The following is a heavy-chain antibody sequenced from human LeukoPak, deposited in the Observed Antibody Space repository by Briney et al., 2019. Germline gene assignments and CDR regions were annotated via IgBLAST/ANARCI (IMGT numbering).Heavy chain of an antibody. Sequence: GASVKVSCKASVYTFTSYGISWVRQAPGQGLEWMGWISAYNGNTNYAQKLQGSVTMTTDTSTSTAYMELRSLRSDDTAVYYCARADSYPLFDYWGQGTLVTVSS. CDR2: ISAYNGNT. CDR3: ARADSYPLFDY. J-gene: IGHJ4*02. V-gene: IGHV1-18*01. D-gene: IGHD5-18*01. CDR1: VYTFTSYG.